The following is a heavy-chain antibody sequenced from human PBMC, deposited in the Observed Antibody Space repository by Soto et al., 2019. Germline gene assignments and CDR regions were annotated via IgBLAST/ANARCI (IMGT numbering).Heavy chain of an antibody. D-gene: IGHD3-16*01. V-gene: IGHV3-15*01. CDR1: GFTFSNAW. CDR3: TTDLCGGFSPDWYFDL. CDR2: IKSKTDGGTT. Sequence: EVQLVESGGGLVKPGGSLRLSCAASGFTFSNAWMSWVRQAPGKGLEWVGRIKSKTDGGTTDYAAPVKGRFTISRDDSQNTLYLQMNSLKTEDTAVYYGTTDLCGGFSPDWYFDLWVRSTLVTVAS. J-gene: IGHJ2*01.